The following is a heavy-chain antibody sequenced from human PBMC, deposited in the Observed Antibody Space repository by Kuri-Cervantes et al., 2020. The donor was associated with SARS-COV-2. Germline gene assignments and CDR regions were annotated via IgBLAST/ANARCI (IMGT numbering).Heavy chain of an antibody. D-gene: IGHD3-16*01. Sequence: SETLSLTCAFYGESFSGYYWNWIRQSPGKGLEWIGEVNHRGSTNYNPSLKSRVTISVDTSKNQFSLKLSSVTAADTAVYYCARDMRSAELAFDLWGRGTLVTVSS. CDR3: ARDMRSAELAFDL. CDR1: GESFSGYY. V-gene: IGHV4-34*01. CDR2: VNHRGST. J-gene: IGHJ2*01.